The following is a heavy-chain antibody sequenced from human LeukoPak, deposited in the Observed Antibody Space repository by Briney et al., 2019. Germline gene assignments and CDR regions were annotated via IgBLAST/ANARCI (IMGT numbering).Heavy chain of an antibody. CDR2: ISSSGNTR. CDR1: GFTFSNYE. V-gene: IGHV3-48*03. CDR3: ARADSYYYYYYMDV. J-gene: IGHJ6*03. Sequence: AGGSLRLSCAASGFTFSNYEMNWVRQAPGKGLEWVSFISSSGNTRYYADSVKGRFTISRDNSKNTLYLQMNSLRAEDTAVYYCARADSYYYYYYMDVWGKGTTVTVSS.